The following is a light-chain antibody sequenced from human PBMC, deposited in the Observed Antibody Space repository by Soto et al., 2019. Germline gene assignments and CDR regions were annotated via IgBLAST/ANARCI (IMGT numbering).Light chain of an antibody. CDR1: QTISTR. CDR2: AAS. CDR3: QQSLTIPYT. J-gene: IGKJ2*01. Sequence: DIQMTQSPSSLSASVGDRVTITCRASQTISTRLNWYQQKPGKAPKLLIYAASTLQSGVPSRFSGSGSGTDFTLTINSLQPEDFATYYCQQSLTIPYTFGQGTKLEIK. V-gene: IGKV1-39*01.